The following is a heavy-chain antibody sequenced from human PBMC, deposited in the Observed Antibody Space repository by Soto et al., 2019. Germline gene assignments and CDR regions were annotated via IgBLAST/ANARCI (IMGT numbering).Heavy chain of an antibody. V-gene: IGHV4-59*01. J-gene: IGHJ4*02. CDR1: GGSISSYY. CDR2: IYYSGST. CDR3: ATDYYYDSSGYYYHNY. D-gene: IGHD3-22*01. Sequence: ETLSLTCTVSGGSISSYYWSWIRQPPGKGLEWIGYIYYSGSTNYNPSLKSRVTMTRNTSISTAYMELSSLRSEDTAVYYCATDYYYDSSGYYYHNYWGQGTLVTVSS.